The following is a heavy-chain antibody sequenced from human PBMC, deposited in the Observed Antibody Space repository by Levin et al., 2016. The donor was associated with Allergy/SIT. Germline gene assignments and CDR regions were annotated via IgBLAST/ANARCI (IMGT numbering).Heavy chain of an antibody. CDR3: ARAGRDPPYYYYYGMDV. D-gene: IGHD3-10*01. Sequence: WIRQSPSRGLEWLGRTYYRSKWYNDYAVSVKSRITINPDTSKNQFSLQLNSVTPEDTAVYYCARAGRDPPYYYYYGMDVWGQGTTVTVSS. CDR2: TYYRSKWYN. J-gene: IGHJ6*02. V-gene: IGHV6-1*01.